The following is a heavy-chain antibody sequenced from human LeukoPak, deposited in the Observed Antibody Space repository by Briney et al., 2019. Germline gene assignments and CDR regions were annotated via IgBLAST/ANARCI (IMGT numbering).Heavy chain of an antibody. Sequence: ASVTVSCKASGYTFTSYGISWVRQAAGQGREWVGWISAYNGNTNYAQKLQGRVTMPTHTSQRTAYVKLRSLSSDDRAVYYCARDVSHVDPPGYWGQGTLVTVSS. CDR2: ISAYNGNT. J-gene: IGHJ4*02. V-gene: IGHV1-18*01. CDR3: ARDVSHVDPPGY. D-gene: IGHD3-16*01. CDR1: GYTFTSYG.